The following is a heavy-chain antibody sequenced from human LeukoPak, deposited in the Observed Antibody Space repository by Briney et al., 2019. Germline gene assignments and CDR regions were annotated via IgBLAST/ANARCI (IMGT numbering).Heavy chain of an antibody. J-gene: IGHJ4*02. Sequence: PGGSLRLSCAASGFTFSSYAMSWVRQAPGKGLEWVSAISGSGGSTYYADSVKGRFTISRDNSKNTLYLQMNSLRAEDTAVYYCAKRGYSYGWGPVVCDYWGQGTLVTVSS. D-gene: IGHD5-18*01. V-gene: IGHV3-23*01. CDR1: GFTFSSYA. CDR2: ISGSGGST. CDR3: AKRGYSYGWGPVVCDY.